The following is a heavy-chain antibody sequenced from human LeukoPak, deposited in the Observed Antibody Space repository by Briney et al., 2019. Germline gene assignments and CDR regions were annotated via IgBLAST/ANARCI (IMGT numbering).Heavy chain of an antibody. Sequence: SETLSLTCAVYGGSFSGYYWSWIRQPPGKALGWIGEINHSGSTNYNPSLKSRVTISVDTSKNQFSLELSSVTAADTAVYYCARRKRSGCSSTSCLLNWFDPWGQGTLVTVSS. D-gene: IGHD2-2*01. CDR1: GGSFSGYY. J-gene: IGHJ5*02. V-gene: IGHV4-34*01. CDR3: ARRKRSGCSSTSCLLNWFDP. CDR2: INHSGST.